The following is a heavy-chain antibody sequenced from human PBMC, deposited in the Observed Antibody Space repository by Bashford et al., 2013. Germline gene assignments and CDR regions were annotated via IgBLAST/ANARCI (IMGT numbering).Heavy chain of an antibody. J-gene: IGHJ4*02. V-gene: IGHV1-69*13. CDR1: GGTFSSYA. CDR2: IIPIFGTA. D-gene: IGHD6-13*01. Sequence: SVKVSCKASGGTFSSYAISWVRQAPGQGLGWMGGIIPIFGTANYAQKFQGRVTITADESTSTAYMELSSLRSEDTAVYYCARSYSSSWFFNYWGQGTLVTVSS. CDR3: ARSYSSSWFFNY.